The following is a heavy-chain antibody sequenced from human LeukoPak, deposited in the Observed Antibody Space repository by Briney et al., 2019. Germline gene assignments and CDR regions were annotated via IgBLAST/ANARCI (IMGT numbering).Heavy chain of an antibody. Sequence: ASVKVSCKASGGTFSNYAISWVRQAPGQGLEWMGWINPNSGGTNYAQKFQGWVTMTRDTSISTAYMELSRLRSDDTAVYYCARDSWPGDYYYGMDVWGQGTTVTVSS. J-gene: IGHJ6*02. CDR2: INPNSGGT. D-gene: IGHD3-10*01. CDR3: ARDSWPGDYYYGMDV. V-gene: IGHV1-2*04. CDR1: GGTFSNYA.